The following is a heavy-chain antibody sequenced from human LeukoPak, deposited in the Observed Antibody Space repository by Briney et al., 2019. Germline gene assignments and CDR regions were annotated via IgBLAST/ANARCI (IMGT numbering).Heavy chain of an antibody. Sequence: ASVKVSCKASGYTFTSYYIHWVRQAPGQGLEWMGIINPIGGTTDYAQKFQGRVTMTRDTSTSTAYMELRSLRSDDTAVYYCAREKVKSAGAFDIWGQGTMVTVSS. CDR3: AREKVKSAGAFDI. D-gene: IGHD6-25*01. CDR2: INPIGGTT. CDR1: GYTFTSYY. V-gene: IGHV1-46*01. J-gene: IGHJ3*02.